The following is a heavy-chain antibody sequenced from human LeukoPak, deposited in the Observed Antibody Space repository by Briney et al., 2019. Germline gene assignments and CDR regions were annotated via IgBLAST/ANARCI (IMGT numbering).Heavy chain of an antibody. D-gene: IGHD1-26*01. J-gene: IGHJ6*02. CDR2: IYYSGST. V-gene: IGHV4-59*01. CDR1: GGSISSYY. CDR3: ARGGATSYYYGMGV. Sequence: SETLSLTCTVSGGSISSYYWSWIRQPPGKGLEWIGYIYYSGSTNYNPSLKSRVTISVDTSKNQFSLKLSSVTAADTAVYYCARGGATSYYYGMGVWGQGTTVTVSS.